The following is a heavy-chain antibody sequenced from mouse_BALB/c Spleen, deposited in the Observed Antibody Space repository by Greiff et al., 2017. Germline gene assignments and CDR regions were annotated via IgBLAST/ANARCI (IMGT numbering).Heavy chain of an antibody. Sequence: VQLQQSGAELVRPGSSVKISCKASGYAFSSYWMNWVKQRPGQGLEWIGQIYPGDGDTNYNGKFKGKATLTADKSSSTAYMQLSSLTSEDSAVYFCATYYGNYSYYAMDYWGQGTSVTVSS. CDR3: ATYYGNYSYYAMDY. D-gene: IGHD2-10*01. V-gene: IGHV1-80*01. CDR1: GYAFSSYW. CDR2: IYPGDGDT. J-gene: IGHJ4*01.